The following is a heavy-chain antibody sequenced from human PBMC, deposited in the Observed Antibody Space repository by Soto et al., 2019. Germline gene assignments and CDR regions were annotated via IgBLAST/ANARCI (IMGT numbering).Heavy chain of an antibody. D-gene: IGHD3-9*01. J-gene: IGHJ4*02. CDR2: ISSGSKTI. CDR1: GFTFSCYS. CDR3: AREDILGVRSFDY. V-gene: IGHV3-48*02. Sequence: GGSLRLSCAASGFTFSCYSVNWVRQAPGKGLEWVSYISSGSKTIYYAESVKGRFTVSRDNARNSQYLQMSSLRDEDTAVYYCAREDILGVRSFDYWGQGTLVTVSS.